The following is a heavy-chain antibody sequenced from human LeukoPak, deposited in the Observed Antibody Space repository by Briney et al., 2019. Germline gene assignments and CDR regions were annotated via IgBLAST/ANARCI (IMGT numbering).Heavy chain of an antibody. J-gene: IGHJ4*02. CDR1: GFTFSSYW. CDR3: VSWYRSGVDY. Sequence: GGSLRLSCAASGFTFSSYWMHWVRQAPGKGLVWVSRINSDGNNTSYADSVKGRFTIYRDNAKNTLYLQMNSLRAEDTAVYYCVSWYRSGVDYWGQGTLVTVSS. V-gene: IGHV3-74*01. CDR2: INSDGNNT. D-gene: IGHD6-19*01.